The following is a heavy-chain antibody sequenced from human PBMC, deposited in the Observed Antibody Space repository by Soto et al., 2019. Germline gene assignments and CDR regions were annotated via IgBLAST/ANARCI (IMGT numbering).Heavy chain of an antibody. D-gene: IGHD3-10*01. CDR1: GFPFDDYA. Sequence: PGGSLRLSCAASGFPFDDYAMHWVWQSPGKGLEGVAGISWNSGSIGYADSVKGRFTISRDNAKNSLYLQMNSLRAEDTALYYCEKDMNVFGGSGSSTPYGTDVSGQGTPVTVSS. V-gene: IGHV3-9*01. CDR2: ISWNSGSI. J-gene: IGHJ6*02. CDR3: EKDMNVFGGSGSSTPYGTDV.